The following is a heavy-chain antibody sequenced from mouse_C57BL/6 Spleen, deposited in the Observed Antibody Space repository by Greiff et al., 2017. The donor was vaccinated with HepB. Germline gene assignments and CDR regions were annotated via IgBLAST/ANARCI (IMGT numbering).Heavy chain of an antibody. V-gene: IGHV1-50*01. Sequence: QVHVKQPGAELVKPGASVKLSCKASGYTFTSYWMQWVKQRPGQGLEWIGEIDPSDSYTNYNQKFKGKATLTVDTSSSTAYMQLSSLTSEDSAVYYCARRADYFDYWGQGTTLTVSS. D-gene: IGHD3-3*01. CDR3: ARRADYFDY. CDR1: GYTFTSYW. J-gene: IGHJ2*01. CDR2: IDPSDSYT.